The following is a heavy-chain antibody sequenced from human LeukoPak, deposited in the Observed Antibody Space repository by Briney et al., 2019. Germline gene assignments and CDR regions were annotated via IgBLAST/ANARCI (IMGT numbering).Heavy chain of an antibody. J-gene: IGHJ4*02. V-gene: IGHV3-33*01. CDR1: GLTFRNYG. CDR3: ATDRNSGKYYDY. Sequence: GKSLRLPCAASGLTFRNYGMHWFRQAPGKGREGVAVIWYDGSNKYYADSVKGRFTISRDNSKDTLYLQMNSLRAEDTAIYYCATDRNSGKYYDYWGQGTLVTVSS. D-gene: IGHD1-26*01. CDR2: IWYDGSNK.